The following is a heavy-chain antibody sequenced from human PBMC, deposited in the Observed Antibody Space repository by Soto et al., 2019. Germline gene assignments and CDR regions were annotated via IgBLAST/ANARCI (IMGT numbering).Heavy chain of an antibody. J-gene: IGHJ3*02. Sequence: PVGSLRLSCAAFGFTVSGKKYVAWVRQPPGKGLEWVSALYDVDGTYYADSVKGRFTTSSDSSRTIVCLQIHSLRPDDTAVYFCASWQLQEHAYDIWGQGTTVTVSS. CDR2: LYDVDGT. D-gene: IGHD6-13*01. V-gene: IGHV3-53*01. CDR3: ASWQLQEHAYDI. CDR1: GFTVSGKKY.